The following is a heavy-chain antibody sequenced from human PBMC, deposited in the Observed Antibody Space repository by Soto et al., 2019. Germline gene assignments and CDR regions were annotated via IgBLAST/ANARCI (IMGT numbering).Heavy chain of an antibody. V-gene: IGHV3-23*01. CDR2: ISGSGGST. CDR1: GFTFSSYA. CDR3: AKDPFMTPRLGRFDP. J-gene: IGHJ5*02. Sequence: PGGSVRLSCAASGFTFSSYAMSWVRQAPGKGLEWVSAISGSGGSTYYADSVKGRFTISRDNSKNTLYLQMNSLRAEDTAVYYCAKDPFMTPRLGRFDPWGQGTLLTVSS.